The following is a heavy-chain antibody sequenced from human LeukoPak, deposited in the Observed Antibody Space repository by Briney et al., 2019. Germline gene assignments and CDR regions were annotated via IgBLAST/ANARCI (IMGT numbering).Heavy chain of an antibody. J-gene: IGHJ4*02. D-gene: IGHD1-26*01. V-gene: IGHV3-74*01. CDR1: GITFSSYW. CDR3: ASGVTTGY. CDR2: INSDGSTT. Sequence: PGGSLRLSCAASGITFSSYWMHWVRQAPGKGLVWVSLINSDGSTTSYADSVKGRFTISRDNAKSTLYLQMNSLRAEDTAVYYCASGVTTGYWGQGTLVTVSS.